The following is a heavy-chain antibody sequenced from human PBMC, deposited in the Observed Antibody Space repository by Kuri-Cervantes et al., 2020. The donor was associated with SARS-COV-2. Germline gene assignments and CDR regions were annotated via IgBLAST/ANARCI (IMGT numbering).Heavy chain of an antibody. D-gene: IGHD6-6*01. Sequence: GESLKISCAASGFTFSSYGMHWVRQAPGKGLEWVSYISSSGSTIYYPDSVKGRFTNSRDNAKNSLFLQMNSLRADDTAVYYCARAVGSSSAGDYSMDVWGKGTTVTVSS. V-gene: IGHV3-48*04. CDR2: ISSSGSTI. J-gene: IGHJ6*03. CDR3: ARAVGSSSAGDYSMDV. CDR1: GFTFSSYG.